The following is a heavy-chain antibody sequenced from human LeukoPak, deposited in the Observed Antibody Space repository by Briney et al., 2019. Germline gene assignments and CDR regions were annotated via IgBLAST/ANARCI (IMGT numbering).Heavy chain of an antibody. CDR3: AKEAGATQRYAFDI. Sequence: GGSLRLSCAASGFTFGSHAMTWVHQAPGKGLEWVTVVSAIGGNTYYADSVKGRFTISRDNSKKTLFLQMNSLRAEDTAVYYCAKEAGATQRYAFDIWGQGTMVTVSA. CDR2: VSAIGGNT. J-gene: IGHJ3*02. CDR1: GFTFGSHA. V-gene: IGHV3-23*01. D-gene: IGHD1-26*01.